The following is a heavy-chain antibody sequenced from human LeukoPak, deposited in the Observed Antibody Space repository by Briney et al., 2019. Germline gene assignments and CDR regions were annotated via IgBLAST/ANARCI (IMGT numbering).Heavy chain of an antibody. CDR1: GYTFTGYY. CDR2: INPNSGGT. CDR3: ARGPWSGYYIGWFDP. V-gene: IGHV1-2*02. Sequence: ASVKVSYKASGYTFTGYYMHWVRQAPGQGLEWMGWINPNSGGTNYAQKFQGRVTMTRDTSISTAYMELSRLRSDDTAVYYCARGPWSGYYIGWFDPWGQGTLVTVSS. J-gene: IGHJ5*02. D-gene: IGHD3-3*01.